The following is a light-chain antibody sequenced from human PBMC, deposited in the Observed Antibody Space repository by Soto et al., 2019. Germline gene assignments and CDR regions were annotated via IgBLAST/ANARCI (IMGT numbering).Light chain of an antibody. J-gene: IGKJ1*01. CDR2: WAS. CDR3: QQYCSSPLT. Sequence: DIVMTQSPDSLALSLGERATINCKSSQSVVYSSNNKNHLAWYQQKPRQPPKLLIYWASTRASGVPDRFSGSGSGTDFTLTISSLQAEDVVVYYCQQYCSSPLTFGQGTKVEIK. CDR1: QSVVYSSNNKNH. V-gene: IGKV4-1*01.